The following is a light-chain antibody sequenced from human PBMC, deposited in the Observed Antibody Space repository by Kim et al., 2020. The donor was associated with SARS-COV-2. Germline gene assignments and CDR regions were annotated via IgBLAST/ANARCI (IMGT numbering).Light chain of an antibody. V-gene: IGLV3-21*04. CDR3: QVWDSSSDHRV. CDR2: YDS. CDR1: NIGSES. J-gene: IGLJ3*02. Sequence: APGKTARITCVGKNIGSESVRWYQQKPGQAPVLVIYYDSDRPSGIPERFSGSNSGNTATLTISRVEAGDEADYYCQVWDSSSDHRVFGGGTKLTV.